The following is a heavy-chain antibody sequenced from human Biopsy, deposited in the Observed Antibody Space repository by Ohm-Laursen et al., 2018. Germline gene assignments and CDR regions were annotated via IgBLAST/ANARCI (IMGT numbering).Heavy chain of an antibody. CDR1: GGPFTGHY. J-gene: IGHJ1*01. CDR3: ARGSNEYGGLYFPH. D-gene: IGHD4-23*01. V-gene: IGHV4-59*11. CDR2: ISHTGYT. Sequence: TLSLTCTVSGGPFTGHYWTWIRQPPGKGPEWIGHISHTGYTSYKSSLKSRVTISLDTSRKHFSLRLTSLAAADTAVYYCARGSNEYGGLYFPHWGQGTLVTVSS.